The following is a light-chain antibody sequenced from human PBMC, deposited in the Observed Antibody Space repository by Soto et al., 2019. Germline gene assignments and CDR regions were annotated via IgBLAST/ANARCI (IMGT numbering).Light chain of an antibody. CDR2: EGS. CDR1: SNDVGSYNL. V-gene: IGLV2-23*01. J-gene: IGLJ2*01. Sequence: QSALTQPASVSGSPGQSITISCTGTSNDVGSYNLVSWYQQHPGKAPKLMIYEGSKRPSGVSNRFSGSKSGNTASLTISGLQAEDEADYYCCSYAGSSTFVLFGGGTQLTVL. CDR3: CSYAGSSTFVL.